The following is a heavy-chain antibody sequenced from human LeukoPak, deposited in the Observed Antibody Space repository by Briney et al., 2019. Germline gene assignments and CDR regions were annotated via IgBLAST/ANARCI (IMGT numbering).Heavy chain of an antibody. V-gene: IGHV3-23*01. CDR3: AKDLALYDYVWGSYRSATPQDY. Sequence: PGGSLRLSCAASGFTFSSYAMSWVRQAPGKGLEWVSAISGSGGSTYYADSVKGRFTISRDNSKNTLYLQMNSLRAEDTAVYYCAKDLALYDYVWGSYRSATPQDYWGHGTLVTVSS. D-gene: IGHD3-16*02. CDR1: GFTFSSYA. J-gene: IGHJ4*01. CDR2: ISGSGGST.